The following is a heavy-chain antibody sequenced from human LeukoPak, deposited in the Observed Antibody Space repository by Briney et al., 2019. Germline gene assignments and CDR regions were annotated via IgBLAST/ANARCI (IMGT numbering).Heavy chain of an antibody. CDR2: IYTSGST. D-gene: IGHD6-19*01. CDR3: ARVGAVAAIPYYYYYMDV. Sequence: PSETLSLTCTVSGGSISSYYWRLIRQPAGKGLEWIGRIYTSGSTNYNPSLKSRVTMSVDTSKNQFSLKLSSVTAADTAVYYCARVGAVAAIPYYYYYMDVWGKGTTVTVSS. CDR1: GGSISSYY. J-gene: IGHJ6*03. V-gene: IGHV4-4*07.